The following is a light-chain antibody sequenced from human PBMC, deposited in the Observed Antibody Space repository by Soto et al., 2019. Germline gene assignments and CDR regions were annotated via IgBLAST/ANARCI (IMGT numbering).Light chain of an antibody. Sequence: QPVLSQSPSASASLGASVKLTCTLTPGHSTYAIAWYQQRPGQGPTFLMKINSDGSHTKGAGIPDRFSGSSSGAERYLTISHLQSEDEADYYCQAWDAGVVFGGGTKLTVL. CDR1: PGHSTYA. CDR2: INSDGSH. CDR3: QAWDAGVV. V-gene: IGLV4-69*01. J-gene: IGLJ2*01.